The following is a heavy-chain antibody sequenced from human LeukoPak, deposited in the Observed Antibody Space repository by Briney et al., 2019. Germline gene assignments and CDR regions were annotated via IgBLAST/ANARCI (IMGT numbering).Heavy chain of an antibody. CDR1: GFTFSSYA. CDR3: ATGQILYGSHY. CDR2: ISGSGGST. V-gene: IGHV3-23*01. D-gene: IGHD3-10*01. J-gene: IGHJ4*02. Sequence: GGSLRLSCAASGFTFSSYAMSWVRQAPGKGLEWVSAISGSGGSTYYADSVKGRFTISRGNSKNTLYLQMNSLRAEDTAVYYCATGQILYGSHYWGLGTLVTVSS.